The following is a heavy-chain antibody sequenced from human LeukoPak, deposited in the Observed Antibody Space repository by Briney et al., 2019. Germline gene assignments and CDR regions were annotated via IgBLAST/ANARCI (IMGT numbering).Heavy chain of an antibody. J-gene: IGHJ4*02. CDR1: GGSISSGGYS. V-gene: IGHV4-30-2*01. D-gene: IGHD3-22*01. Sequence: SETLSLTCAVSGGSISSGGYSWSWIRQPPGKGLEWIGYIYHSGSTYYNPSLKSRVTISVDRSKNQFSLKLSSVTAADTAVYYRARGDSNYYDSSGYYDYWGQGTLVTVSS. CDR2: IYHSGST. CDR3: ARGDSNYYDSSGYYDY.